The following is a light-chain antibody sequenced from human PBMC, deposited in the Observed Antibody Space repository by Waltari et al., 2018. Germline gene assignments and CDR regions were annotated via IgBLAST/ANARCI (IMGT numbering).Light chain of an antibody. Sequence: PGERVTPSCRASQSISSYLAWYQQKPGQAPRLLIHDASTRATSIPARFGGSGSGTEFTLTISSLQSEDFAVYYCQQYDKWPLTFGGGTEVEIK. CDR2: DAS. V-gene: IGKV3-15*01. J-gene: IGKJ4*01. CDR3: QQYDKWPLT. CDR1: QSISSY.